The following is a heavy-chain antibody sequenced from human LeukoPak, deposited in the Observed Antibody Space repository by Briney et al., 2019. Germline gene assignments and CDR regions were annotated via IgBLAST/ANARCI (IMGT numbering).Heavy chain of an antibody. CDR2: IYYSGST. Sequence: PSETLSLTCTVSGGSISSYYWSWIRQPPGKGLEWIGYIYYSGSTNYNPSLKSRATISVDTSKNQFSLKLSSLTAADTAVYYCARVYIVGATYYFDYWGQGTLVTVSS. CDR3: ARVYIVGATYYFDY. CDR1: GGSISSYY. V-gene: IGHV4-59*12. D-gene: IGHD1-26*01. J-gene: IGHJ4*02.